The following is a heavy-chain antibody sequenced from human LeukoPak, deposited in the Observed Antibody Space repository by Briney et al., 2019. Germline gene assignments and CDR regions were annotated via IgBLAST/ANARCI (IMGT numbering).Heavy chain of an antibody. D-gene: IGHD3-3*01. CDR3: ARGANSYDFWSAFDI. V-gene: IGHV4-38-2*02. Sequence: SETLSLTCTVSGYSISSGYYWGWIRQPPGKGLEWIGSIYHTGSTYYNPSLKSRVTISVDTSRNQFSLKLSSVTAADTAVYYCARGANSYDFWSAFDIWGQGTMVTVSS. J-gene: IGHJ3*02. CDR1: GYSISSGYY. CDR2: IYHTGST.